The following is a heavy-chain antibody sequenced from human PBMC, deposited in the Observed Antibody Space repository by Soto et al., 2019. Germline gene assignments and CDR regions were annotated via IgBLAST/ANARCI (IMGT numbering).Heavy chain of an antibody. J-gene: IGHJ6*02. CDR3: ERGVSCSGGSCYPYYYYYYGMDV. D-gene: IGHD2-15*01. Sequence: QVQLVQSGAEVKKPGSSVKVSCKASGGTFSSYAISWVRQAPGQGLEWMGGIIPIFGTANYAQKFQGRVTITADESTSTAYMELSRLRSEDTAVYYCERGVSCSGGSCYPYYYYYYGMDVWGQGTTVTVSS. CDR1: GGTFSSYA. CDR2: IIPIFGTA. V-gene: IGHV1-69*01.